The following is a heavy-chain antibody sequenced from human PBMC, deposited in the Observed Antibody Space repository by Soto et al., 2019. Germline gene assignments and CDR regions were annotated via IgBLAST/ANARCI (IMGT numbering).Heavy chain of an antibody. CDR1: GFSFSNYG. V-gene: IGHV3-33*01. D-gene: IGHD2-8*02. CDR2: VWYDGSNK. CDR3: ARDDLGYCAGGSCSYFSY. Sequence: QVQLVESGGGVVQPGQSLRLSCAASGFSFSNYGMHWVRQAPGKGLEWVAVVWYDGSNKYYADSVRGRFTISRDHSKNPLDLQMNSLRVEDTTVYFCARDDLGYCAGGSCSYFSYWGQGTLVTVSS. J-gene: IGHJ4*02.